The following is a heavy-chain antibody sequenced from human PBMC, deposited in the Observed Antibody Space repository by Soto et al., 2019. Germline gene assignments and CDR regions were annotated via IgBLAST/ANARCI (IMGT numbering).Heavy chain of an antibody. J-gene: IGHJ5*02. CDR1: GGSISSFD. D-gene: IGHD3-10*01. V-gene: IGHV4-59*12. CDR2: IYYSGST. Sequence: SETMCLTWTVAGGSISSFDWSWIRKKPGKGLEWIGYIYYSGSTYYNPSLKSRVTISVDTSKNQFSLKLSSVTAADTAVYYCARVLSMVRGVIITGSFWFDPWGQGTLVTVSS. CDR3: ARVLSMVRGVIITGSFWFDP.